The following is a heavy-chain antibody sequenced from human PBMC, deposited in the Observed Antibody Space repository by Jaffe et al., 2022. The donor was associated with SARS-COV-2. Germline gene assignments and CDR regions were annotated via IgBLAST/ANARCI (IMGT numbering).Heavy chain of an antibody. CDR2: IYSGGST. V-gene: IGHV3-66*02. CDR3: ARGEPLYSYFSTSPDY. D-gene: IGHD5-18*01. CDR1: GFTVSSNY. J-gene: IGHJ4*02. Sequence: EVQLVESGGGLVQPGGSLRLSCAASGFTVSSNYMSWVRQAPGKGLEWVSVIYSGGSTYYADSVKGRFTISRDNSKNTLYLQMNSLRAEDTAVYYCARGEPLYSYFSTSPDYWGQGTLVTVSS.